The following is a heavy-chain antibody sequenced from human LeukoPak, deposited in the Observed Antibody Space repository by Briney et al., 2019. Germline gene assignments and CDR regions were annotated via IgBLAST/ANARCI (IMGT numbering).Heavy chain of an antibody. CDR2: IKPSGGGT. Sequence: ASVSVSCTASGYTFTNYYVHWVRQAPGQGLEWMGIIKPSGGGTNYALTFQGRVTMTRDTSTSTAYMELSSLRSEDTAVYYCARDHFDSSGYYYLLGYFEHWGQGTLVTVSS. D-gene: IGHD3-22*01. CDR1: GYTFTNYY. V-gene: IGHV1-46*01. J-gene: IGHJ1*01. CDR3: ARDHFDSSGYYYLLGYFEH.